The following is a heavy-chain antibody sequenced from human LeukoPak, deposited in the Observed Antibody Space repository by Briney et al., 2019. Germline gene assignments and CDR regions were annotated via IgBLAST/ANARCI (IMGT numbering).Heavy chain of an antibody. CDR2: INPNSGDT. J-gene: IGHJ4*02. CDR3: ARGRGSYSFDY. CDR1: GYTFTGYY. V-gene: IGHV1-2*02. D-gene: IGHD1-26*01. Sequence: ASVKVSCKASGYTFTGYYMYWVRQAPGQGLEWMGWINPNSGDTNYAQKFQGSVTMTRDTSISTAYMELSRLRSDDTAVYYCARGRGSYSFDYWGREPWSPSPQ.